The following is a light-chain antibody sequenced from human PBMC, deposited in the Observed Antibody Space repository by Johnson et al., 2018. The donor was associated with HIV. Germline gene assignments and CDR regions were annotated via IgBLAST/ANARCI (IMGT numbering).Light chain of an antibody. Sequence: QSVLTQPPSVSAAPGQKVTISCSGSSSNIGNNYVSWYQQLPGTAPKLLMYDNNKRPSGIPDRFSGSKSGTSATLGITGLQTGDEADYYCGTWDSSLNAYVFGAATKVAVL. CDR2: DNN. CDR1: SSNIGNNY. V-gene: IGLV1-51*01. J-gene: IGLJ1*01. CDR3: GTWDSSLNAYV.